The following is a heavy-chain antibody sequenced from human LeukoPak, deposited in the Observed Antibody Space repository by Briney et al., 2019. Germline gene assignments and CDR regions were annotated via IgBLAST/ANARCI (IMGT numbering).Heavy chain of an antibody. CDR2: ISFDESQK. D-gene: IGHD6-13*01. V-gene: IGHV3-30*02. J-gene: IGHJ3*02. CDR3: AKELADSSSWPPDAFDI. CDR1: GFTFSNYG. Sequence: TGGSLRLSCAASGFTFSNYGMHWVRQAPGKGLEWVALISFDESQKYYADSVKGRFTISRDNSKSTVYLQMNSLRVEDAAVYYCAKELADSSSWPPDAFDIWGQGTMVTVSS.